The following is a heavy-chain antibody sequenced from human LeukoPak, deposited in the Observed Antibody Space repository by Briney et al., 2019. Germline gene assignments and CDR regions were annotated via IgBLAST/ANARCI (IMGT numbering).Heavy chain of an antibody. CDR2: IRGGGGSA. V-gene: IGHV3-23*01. J-gene: IGHJ3*02. Sequence: GALRLSCAASGFTFSSYEMNWVRQAPGKGLEWVSAIRGGGGSAFYADSVKGRFTISRDNSKHTLFLQMNSLRAEDTAVYYCARDGGSSGWYEGVAFDIWGQGTMVTVSS. CDR1: GFTFSSYE. CDR3: ARDGGSSGWYEGVAFDI. D-gene: IGHD6-19*01.